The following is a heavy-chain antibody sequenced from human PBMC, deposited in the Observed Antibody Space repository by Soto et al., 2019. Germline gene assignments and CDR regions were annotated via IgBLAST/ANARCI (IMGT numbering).Heavy chain of an antibody. J-gene: IGHJ6*02. CDR3: ARYPYYDSSGYLASNGMDV. Sequence: EVQLVESGGGLVQPGGSLRLSCAASGFTVSSNYMSWVRQAPGQGLEWVSVIYSDGSTYYADSVKGRFTISRHNSKNTLYLQMNSLRAEDTAVYYCARYPYYDSSGYLASNGMDVWGQGTTVTVSS. V-gene: IGHV3-53*04. D-gene: IGHD3-22*01. CDR2: IYSDGST. CDR1: GFTVSSNY.